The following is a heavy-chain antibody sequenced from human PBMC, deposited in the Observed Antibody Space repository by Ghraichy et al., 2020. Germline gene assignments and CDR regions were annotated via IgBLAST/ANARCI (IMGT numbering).Heavy chain of an antibody. J-gene: IGHJ4*02. V-gene: IGHV4-59*01. Sequence: SETLSLTCTVSGGSISSYYWSWIRQPPGKGLEWIGCIYYSGSTNYNPSLKSRVTISVDTSKNQFSLKLSSVTAADTAVYYCAREAAWLEGGDFGYWGQGTLVTGSS. D-gene: IGHD6-19*01. CDR3: AREAAWLEGGDFGY. CDR2: IYYSGST. CDR1: GGSISSYY.